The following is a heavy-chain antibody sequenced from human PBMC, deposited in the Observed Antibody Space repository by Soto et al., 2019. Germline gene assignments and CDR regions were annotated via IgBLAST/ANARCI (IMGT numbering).Heavy chain of an antibody. CDR3: ARENGYTPRNYYGMDV. CDR1: GGTFSSYA. D-gene: IGHD5-12*01. Sequence: SVKVSCKASGGTFSSYAISWVRQAPGQGLEWMGGIIPIFGTANYAQKFQGRVTITADESTSTAYMELSSLRSEDTAVYYCARENGYTPRNYYGMDVWGQGTTVTVSS. V-gene: IGHV1-69*13. J-gene: IGHJ6*02. CDR2: IIPIFGTA.